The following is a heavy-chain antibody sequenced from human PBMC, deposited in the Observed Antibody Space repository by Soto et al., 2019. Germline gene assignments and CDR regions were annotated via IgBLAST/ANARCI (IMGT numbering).Heavy chain of an antibody. J-gene: IGHJ4*01. CDR2: IKSKALGGTT. CDR3: TTDSYSTMIEDRFDY. V-gene: IGHV3-15*07. Sequence: PGGSLRLSCAGSGFVFSNAWIDWVRQAPGKGLEWVGRIKSKALGGTTDFAAPVRVRFAITRDDSRNMAYMQMNSLNTEDTAVYYCTTDSYSTMIEDRFDYWGHGTPVTVSS. CDR1: GFVFSNAW. D-gene: IGHD3-22*01.